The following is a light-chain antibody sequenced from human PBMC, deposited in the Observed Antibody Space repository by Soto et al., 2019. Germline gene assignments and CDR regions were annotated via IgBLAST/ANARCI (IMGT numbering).Light chain of an antibody. Sequence: QSVLTQPASVSGSPGQSITISCTGTSSDVGGYNYVSWYQQHPGKAPKLMIYAVSNRPSGVSNRFSGSKSGNTASLTISGLQAEDEADYYCSSYTSSVTLVFGTGTKVTVL. CDR3: SSYTSSVTLV. V-gene: IGLV2-14*01. J-gene: IGLJ1*01. CDR2: AVS. CDR1: SSDVGGYNY.